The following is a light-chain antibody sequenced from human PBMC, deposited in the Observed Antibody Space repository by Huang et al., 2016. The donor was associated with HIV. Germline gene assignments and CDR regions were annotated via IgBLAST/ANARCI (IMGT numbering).Light chain of an antibody. V-gene: IGKV3-15*01. Sequence: EIVMTQSPATLSLSPWERATLSCRPSQSVSSNLAWYQHKPGQAPRLLLYGASTRATGVPASVSGSGCGTEFTLTISSLQSDDFVVYYCQQYQDWPRTFGQGTKVEIK. CDR2: GAS. CDR3: QQYQDWPRT. CDR1: QSVSSN. J-gene: IGKJ1*01.